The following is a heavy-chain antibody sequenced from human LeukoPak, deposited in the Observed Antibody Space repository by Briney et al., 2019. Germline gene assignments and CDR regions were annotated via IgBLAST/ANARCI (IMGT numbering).Heavy chain of an antibody. CDR3: ARGYDILTGPTPYYYGMDV. J-gene: IGHJ6*02. Sequence: TLSLTCTVSGGSISSGGYYWSWIRQHPGKGLEWIGYIYYSGSTYYNPSLKSRVTISVDTSKNQFSLKLSSVTAADTAVYYCARGYDILTGPTPYYYGMDVWGQGTTVTVSS. CDR2: IYYSGST. D-gene: IGHD3-9*01. CDR1: GGSISSGGYY. V-gene: IGHV4-31*03.